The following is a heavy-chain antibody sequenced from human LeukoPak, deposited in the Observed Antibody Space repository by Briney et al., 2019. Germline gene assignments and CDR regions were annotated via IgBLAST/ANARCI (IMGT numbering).Heavy chain of an antibody. D-gene: IGHD3-9*01. CDR3: AREVDYDILTGFIY. V-gene: IGHV1-2*02. CDR1: GYTFTDYY. Sequence: ASVKVSCKASGYTFTDYYMNWVRQAPGQGLEWMGWINPNSGGTNDAQKFQGRVTMTRDTSISTAYMELSRLRSDDTAVYYCAREVDYDILTGFIYWGQGTLVTVSS. CDR2: INPNSGGT. J-gene: IGHJ4*02.